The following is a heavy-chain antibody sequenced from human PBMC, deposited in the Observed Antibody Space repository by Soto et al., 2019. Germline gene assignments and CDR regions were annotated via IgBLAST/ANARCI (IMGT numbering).Heavy chain of an antibody. V-gene: IGHV3-23*01. Sequence: EVQLLESGGGLVQPGGSLRLSRAASGFSFSSYAMNWVRQAPGKGLECVSAFSDGGSNTYYTDSVKGRFTISRDNSKNTVFLQMNSLRAEDTAVYYCAILDSSTWYTGYYFDYWGQGTLVTVSS. D-gene: IGHD6-13*01. CDR2: FSDGGSNT. CDR3: AILDSSTWYTGYYFDY. J-gene: IGHJ4*02. CDR1: GFSFSSYA.